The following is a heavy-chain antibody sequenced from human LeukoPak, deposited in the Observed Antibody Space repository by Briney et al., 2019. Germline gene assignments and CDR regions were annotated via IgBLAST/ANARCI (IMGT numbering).Heavy chain of an antibody. CDR2: MNLNSGDT. V-gene: IGHV1-8*01. D-gene: IGHD2-2*01. CDR3: ARVPVPAPRRGLYFDY. Sequence: ASVKVSCKASGYTFSSHDIYWVRQAPGQGLEWMGWMNLNSGDTYYAQNFQGRFSITSDTSKSTTYMDLASLAPEDTAVYYCARVPVPAPRRGLYFDYWGQGTLITVSP. CDR1: GYTFSSHD. J-gene: IGHJ4*02.